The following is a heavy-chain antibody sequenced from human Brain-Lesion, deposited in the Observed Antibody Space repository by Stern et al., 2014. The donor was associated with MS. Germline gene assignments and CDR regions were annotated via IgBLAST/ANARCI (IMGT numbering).Heavy chain of an antibody. CDR2: ISWNSGTI. J-gene: IGHJ4*02. V-gene: IGHV3-9*01. Sequence: VQLVQSGGDLVQPGRSLRLSCDAFGFTFDDYAMHWVRQAPRKGLEWVACISWNSGTIGYADSVKGRFTTSRDNAYSSLYLQMNSLRPEDTALYYCARDITGSSAYFAYWGQGTLVTVSS. CDR1: GFTFDDYA. D-gene: IGHD1-14*01. CDR3: ARDITGSSAYFAY.